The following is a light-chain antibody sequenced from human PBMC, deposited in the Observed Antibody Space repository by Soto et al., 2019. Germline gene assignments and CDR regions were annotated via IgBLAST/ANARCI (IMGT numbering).Light chain of an antibody. CDR2: DVS. CDR1: SSDVGGYNY. V-gene: IGLV2-11*01. CDR3: CSYAGSDTLYV. Sequence: SVLSQARSVSRAPGPSVTISCTGTSSDVGGYNYVSWYQQHPGKAPKLMIYDVSKRPSGVPARFSGSKSGNTASLTISGLQAEDEADYYCCSYAGSDTLYVFGTGTKVTVL. J-gene: IGLJ1*01.